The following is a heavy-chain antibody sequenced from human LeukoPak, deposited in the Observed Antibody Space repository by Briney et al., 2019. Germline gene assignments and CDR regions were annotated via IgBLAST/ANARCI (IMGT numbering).Heavy chain of an antibody. Sequence: GSLRLSCAASGFTFSSYAMRWVRQAPGKGLEWIGYIYYSGSTNYNPSLKSRVTISVGTSKNQFSLKLSSVTAADTAVYYCAREIGVGYSTFFDYWGQGTLVTVSS. V-gene: IGHV4-59*01. CDR1: GFTFSSYA. J-gene: IGHJ4*02. CDR3: AREIGVGYSTFFDY. CDR2: IYYSGST. D-gene: IGHD6-13*01.